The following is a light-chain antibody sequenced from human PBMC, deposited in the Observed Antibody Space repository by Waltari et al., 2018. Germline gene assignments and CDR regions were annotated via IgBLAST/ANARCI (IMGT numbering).Light chain of an antibody. Sequence: DIQMTQSPPTLSASVGDRATITCRASQNITTWLAWHKQKPGKAPNLLIYKASSVESGVPSRFSGSGSGTEFTLTISSLQPDDFATYYCLQYNGEPRTFGQGTKVEVK. V-gene: IGKV1-5*03. CDR1: QNITTW. CDR2: KAS. J-gene: IGKJ1*01. CDR3: LQYNGEPRT.